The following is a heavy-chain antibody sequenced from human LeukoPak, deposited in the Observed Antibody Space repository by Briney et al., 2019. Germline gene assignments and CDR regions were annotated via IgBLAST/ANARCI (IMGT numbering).Heavy chain of an antibody. CDR2: IYYSGST. CDR1: GGSISSSSYY. J-gene: IGHJ4*02. Sequence: PSETLSLTCTVSGGSISSSSYYWGWIRQPPGKGLEWIGSIYYSGSTYYNPSLKSRVTISVDTSKNQFSLKLSSVTAADTAVYYCARLTSFYYYGSGSYRGGKYYFDYWGQGTLVTVSS. V-gene: IGHV4-39*01. D-gene: IGHD3-10*01. CDR3: ARLTSFYYYGSGSYRGGKYYFDY.